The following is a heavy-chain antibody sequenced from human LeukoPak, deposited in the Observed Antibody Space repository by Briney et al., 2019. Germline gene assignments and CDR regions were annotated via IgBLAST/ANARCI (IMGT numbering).Heavy chain of an antibody. Sequence: SGTLSLTCTVSGGSISSYYWSWIRQPPGKGLEWIGYIYYSGSTNYNPSLKSRVTISVDTSKNQFSLKLSSVTAADTAVYYCARGAVVIALSFDIWGQGTMVTVSS. CDR1: GGSISSYY. J-gene: IGHJ3*02. CDR3: ARGAVVIALSFDI. CDR2: IYYSGST. D-gene: IGHD2-21*01. V-gene: IGHV4-59*01.